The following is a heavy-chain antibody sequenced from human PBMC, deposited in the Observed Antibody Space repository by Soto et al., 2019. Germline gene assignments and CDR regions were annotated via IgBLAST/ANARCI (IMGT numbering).Heavy chain of an antibody. CDR1: GFTFSDYD. CDR3: PTDPHGIAVDHTYYYGLDV. Sequence: QVEQVESGGGLAKPGGSLRLSCAASGFTFSDYDMSWIRQAPGKGLEWVSYTSSSGSTIYYADSVKGRFTMYRDNAKNSKYQHMDSLTGQDTDVYNCPTDPHGIAVDHTYYYGLDVWGQGTTVTVSS. D-gene: IGHD6-19*01. J-gene: IGHJ6*02. V-gene: IGHV3-11*01. CDR2: TSSSGSTI.